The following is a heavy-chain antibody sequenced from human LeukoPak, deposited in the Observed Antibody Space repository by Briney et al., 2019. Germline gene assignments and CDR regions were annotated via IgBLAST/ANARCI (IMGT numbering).Heavy chain of an antibody. CDR2: ISSGSSHI. V-gene: IGHV3-21*01. Sequence: PGGSLRLSCAASGFTFSTYNLNWVRQAPGTGLEWVSSISSGSSHINYADSVKGRLTISRDNAKNSLYLHINSLRADDTAVYYCVRDHDSNSGAFHIWGQGTMVTVSS. CDR1: GFTFSTYN. CDR3: VRDHDSNSGAFHI. J-gene: IGHJ3*02. D-gene: IGHD6-6*01.